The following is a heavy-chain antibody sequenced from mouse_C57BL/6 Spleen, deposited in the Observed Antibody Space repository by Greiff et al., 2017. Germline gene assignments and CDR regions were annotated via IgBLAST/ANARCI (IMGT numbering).Heavy chain of an antibody. CDR3: TREELGTWFAY. V-gene: IGHV5-9-1*02. Sequence: EVQRVESGEGLVKPGGSLKLSCAASGFTFSSYAMSWVRQTPEKRLEWVAYISSGGDYIYYADTVKGRFTISRDNARNTLYLQMSSLKSEDTAMYYCTREELGTWFAYWGQGTLVTVSA. CDR1: GFTFSSYA. J-gene: IGHJ3*01. D-gene: IGHD4-1*01. CDR2: ISSGGDYI.